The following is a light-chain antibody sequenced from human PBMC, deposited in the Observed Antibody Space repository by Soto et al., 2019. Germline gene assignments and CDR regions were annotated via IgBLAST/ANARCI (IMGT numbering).Light chain of an antibody. V-gene: IGLV1-40*01. J-gene: IGLJ7*01. CDR2: NNH. Sequence: QSVLTQPPSVSGAPGLSVTISCTGTSSNIGAGYDIHWYQQPPGTAPKLVIYNNHNRPSGVPDRFSGSKSGTSGSLAITGLQAEDEADYFCQSYDGTLTGVIFGGGTQLTVL. CDR1: SSNIGAGYD. CDR3: QSYDGTLTGVI.